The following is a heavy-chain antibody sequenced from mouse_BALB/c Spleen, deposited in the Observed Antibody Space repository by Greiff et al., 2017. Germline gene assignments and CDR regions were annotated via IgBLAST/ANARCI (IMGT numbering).Heavy chain of an antibody. J-gene: IGHJ2*01. CDR1: GFTFSSYG. CDR2: INSNGGST. V-gene: IGHV5-6-3*01. D-gene: IGHD1-1*01. Sequence: EVQGVESGGGLVQPGGSLKLSCAASGFTFSSYGMSWVRQTPDKRLELVATINSNGGSTYYPDSVKGRFTISRDNAKNTLYLQMSSLKSEDTAMYYCASHYYGSSYDYWGQGTTLTVSS. CDR3: ASHYYGSSYDY.